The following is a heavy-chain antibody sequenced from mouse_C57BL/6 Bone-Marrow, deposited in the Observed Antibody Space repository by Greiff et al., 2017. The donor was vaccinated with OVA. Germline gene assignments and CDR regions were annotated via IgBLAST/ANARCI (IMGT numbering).Heavy chain of an antibody. CDR2: IHPSDSDT. D-gene: IGHD6-1*01. CDR3: AIGRPLWIAY. V-gene: IGHV1-74*01. J-gene: IGHJ3*01. CDR1: GYTFTSYW. Sequence: QVQLQQPGAELVKPGASVKVSCKASGYTFTSYWMHWVKQRPGQGLEWIGWIHPSDSDTNYNQKFKGKATWTVDNSSSTAYMQRSSRTSEESAVNYCAIGRPLWIAYWGQGTLVTVSA.